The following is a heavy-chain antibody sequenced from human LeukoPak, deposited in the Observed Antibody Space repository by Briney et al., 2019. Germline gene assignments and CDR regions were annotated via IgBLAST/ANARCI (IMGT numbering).Heavy chain of an antibody. CDR2: ISGSGGST. CDR1: GFTFSSYA. V-gene: IGHV3-23*01. J-gene: IGHJ6*02. CDR3: ATVVGATTEYGMDV. D-gene: IGHD1-26*01. Sequence: GGSLRLSCAASGFTFSSYAMSWVRQAPGKGLEWVSAISGSGGSTYYADSVKGRFTISRDNSKNTLYLQMNSLRAEDTAVYYCATVVGATTEYGMDVWGQGTTVTVSS.